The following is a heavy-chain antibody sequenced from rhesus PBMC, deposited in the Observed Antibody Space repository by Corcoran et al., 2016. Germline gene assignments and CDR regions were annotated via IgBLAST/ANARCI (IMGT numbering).Heavy chain of an antibody. J-gene: IGHJ4*01. D-gene: IGHD6-43*01. CDR1: GGSISGLSY. CDR3: ARRQQLSVLFDY. Sequence: QVKLQQWGEGLVKPSETLSLTCAVYGGSISGLSYWSWGRQAPGKGLEWIGIIDGNRLSTNYNPSLKNRVTISKDTSKNQFSLKLSSVTAADTAVYYCARRQQLSVLFDYWGQGVLVTVSS. CDR2: IDGNRLST. V-gene: IGHV4-73*01.